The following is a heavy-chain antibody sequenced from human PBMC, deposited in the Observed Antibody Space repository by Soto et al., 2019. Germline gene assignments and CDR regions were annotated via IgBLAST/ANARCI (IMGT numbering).Heavy chain of an antibody. J-gene: IGHJ5*02. V-gene: IGHV2-5*02. CDR3: AHRTTTVAWWFEP. Sequence: QITLKESGPTLVKPTQTLTLTCTFSGFSLTTSGVGVGWIRQPPGKALEWLALIYWDDDKRSSLYLKSRSTISKDTSKNQVVLTMTNMDPADTATYFCAHRTTTVAWWFEPWGQGTLGSVSS. CDR2: IYWDDDK. D-gene: IGHD4-17*01. CDR1: GFSLTTSGVG.